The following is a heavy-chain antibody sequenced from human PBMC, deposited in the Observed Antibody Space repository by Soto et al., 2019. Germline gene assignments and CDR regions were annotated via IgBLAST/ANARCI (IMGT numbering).Heavy chain of an antibody. CDR1: GDSISGGNYY. Sequence: SETLSLTCTVSGDSISGGNYYWTWIRQHPGRGLEWIGYIYYTGTTHYSPSLKSRLTISLDTPKNQFSLDLNSVTTADTAMYYCARIEMASIKWGRGTLVTVSS. CDR2: IYYTGTT. J-gene: IGHJ4*02. V-gene: IGHV4-31*03. D-gene: IGHD5-12*01. CDR3: ARIEMASIK.